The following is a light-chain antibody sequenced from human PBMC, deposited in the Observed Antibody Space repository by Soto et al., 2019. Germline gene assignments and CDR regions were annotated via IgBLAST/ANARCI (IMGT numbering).Light chain of an antibody. CDR3: QSYDTSLSGSWV. V-gene: IGLV1-40*01. CDR1: SSNIGARYD. Sequence: QSVLTQPPSVSGAPGQRVTISCTGSSSNIGARYDVHWYQQLPGTAPKLLIYDNNNRPSGVPDRFSGSKSGTSASLAITGLQAEDEADSYCQSYDTSLSGSWVFGGGTKLTVL. J-gene: IGLJ3*02. CDR2: DNN.